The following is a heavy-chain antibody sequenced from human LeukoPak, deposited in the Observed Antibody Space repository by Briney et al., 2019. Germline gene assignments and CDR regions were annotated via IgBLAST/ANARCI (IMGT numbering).Heavy chain of an antibody. CDR2: IIPILGIA. CDR1: GGTFSSYA. V-gene: IGHV1-69*04. D-gene: IGHD3-3*01. CDR3: ARDLEADWFDP. J-gene: IGHJ5*02. Sequence: AVKVSCKASGGTFSSYAISWVRQAPGQGLEWMGRIIPILGIANYAQKFQGRVTITADKSTSTAYMELSSLRSEDTAVYYCARDLEADWFDPWGQGTLVTVSS.